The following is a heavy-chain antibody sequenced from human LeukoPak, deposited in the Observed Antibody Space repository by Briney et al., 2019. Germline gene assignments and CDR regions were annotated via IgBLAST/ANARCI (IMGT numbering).Heavy chain of an antibody. CDR2: IKGIGPTT. CDR1: GFTFNSYS. J-gene: IGHJ6*03. D-gene: IGHD3-16*01. Sequence: PGGTLRLSCAASGFTFNSYSMNWVRQAPGKGLEWVSTIKGIGPTTYYADSLKGRFTISRDNAKNSLFLQMSSLRADDTAIYYCARAGELRYMDVWGKGTAVTVSS. V-gene: IGHV3-48*04. CDR3: ARAGELRYMDV.